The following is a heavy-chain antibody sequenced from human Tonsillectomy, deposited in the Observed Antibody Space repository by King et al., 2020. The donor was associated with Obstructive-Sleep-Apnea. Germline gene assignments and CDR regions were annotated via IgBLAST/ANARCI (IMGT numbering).Heavy chain of an antibody. V-gene: IGHV4-39*07. D-gene: IGHD2-2*01. CDR1: GGSISSSSYY. CDR3: GGYCSSTSCSDDY. CDR2: IYYSGST. J-gene: IGHJ4*02. Sequence: QLQESGPGLVKPSETLSLTCTVSGGSISSSSYYWGWIRQPPGKGLEGIGRIYYSGSTYYNPSLKSRVTISVDTSTNQYSLKLSSVTAADTAVYYCGGYCSSTSCSDDYWGQGTLVTVSS.